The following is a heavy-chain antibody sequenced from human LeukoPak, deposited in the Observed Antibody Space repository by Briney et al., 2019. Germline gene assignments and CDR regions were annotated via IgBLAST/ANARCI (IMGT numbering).Heavy chain of an antibody. J-gene: IGHJ4*02. D-gene: IGHD3-22*01. CDR3: ARDYGSRLVHDKSAYLR. CDR1: GYTFAGYY. Sequence: GASVKVSCKASGYTFAGYYMHWVRQAPGQGREWMGWINPNSGGTNYAQKFQGRVTMTRDTSISTAYMELSRLRSDDTAVYYCARDYGSRLVHDKSAYLRWGQGTLVTVSS. V-gene: IGHV1-2*02. CDR2: INPNSGGT.